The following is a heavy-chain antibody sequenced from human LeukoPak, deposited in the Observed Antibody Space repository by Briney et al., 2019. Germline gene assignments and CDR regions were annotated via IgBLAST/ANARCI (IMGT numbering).Heavy chain of an antibody. Sequence: GASVKVSCKASGYTFTGYYMHWVRQAPGQGLEWMGWINSNSGGTNYAQKFQGRVTMTRDTSISTAYMELSRLRSDDTAVYYCARVMRVRYFDWLSHRDGHNWFDPWGQGTLVTVSS. CDR1: GYTFTGYY. V-gene: IGHV1-2*02. D-gene: IGHD3-9*01. J-gene: IGHJ5*02. CDR3: ARVMRVRYFDWLSHRDGHNWFDP. CDR2: INSNSGGT.